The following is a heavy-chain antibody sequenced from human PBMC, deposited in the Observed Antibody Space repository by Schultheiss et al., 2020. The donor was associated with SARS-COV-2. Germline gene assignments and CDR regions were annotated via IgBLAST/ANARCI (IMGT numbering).Heavy chain of an antibody. Sequence: SQTLSLTCTVSGGSISSYYWSWIRQPAEKGLEWIGRIYYSGSTYYNPSLKSRVTISVDTSKNQFSLKLSSVTAADTAVYYCARDLRPLRFHTGGYFDYWGQGTLVTVSS. CDR1: GGSISSYY. CDR2: IYYSGST. CDR3: ARDLRPLRFHTGGYFDY. J-gene: IGHJ4*02. D-gene: IGHD3-3*01. V-gene: IGHV4-4*07.